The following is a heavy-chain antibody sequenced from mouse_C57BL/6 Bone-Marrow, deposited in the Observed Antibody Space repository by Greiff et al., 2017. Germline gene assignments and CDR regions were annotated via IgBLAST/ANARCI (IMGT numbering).Heavy chain of an antibody. J-gene: IGHJ4*01. V-gene: IGHV1-54*01. CDR1: GYAFTNYL. Sequence: VQLVESGAELVRPGTSVKVSCKASGYAFTNYLIEWVKQRPGQGLEWIGVINPGSGGTNYNEKFKGKATLTADKSSSTAYMQLSSLTSEDSAVYVCARYPYYYGSSLYAMDYWGQGTSVTVSS. CDR2: INPGSGGT. D-gene: IGHD1-1*01. CDR3: ARYPYYYGSSLYAMDY.